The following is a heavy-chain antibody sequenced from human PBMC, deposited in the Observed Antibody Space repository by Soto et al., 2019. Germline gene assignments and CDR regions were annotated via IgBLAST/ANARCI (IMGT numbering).Heavy chain of an antibody. CDR2: IYYSGST. D-gene: IGHD3-10*01. CDR3: ARYDRYGSGSYGVLNDWFDP. V-gene: IGHV4-59*08. CDR1: GGSISSYY. J-gene: IGHJ5*02. Sequence: SETLSLTCTVSGGSISSYYWSWIRQPPGKGLEWIGYIYYSGSTNYNPSLKSRVTISVDTSKNQFSLKLSSVTAADTAVYYCARYDRYGSGSYGVLNDWFDPWGQGTLVTVSS.